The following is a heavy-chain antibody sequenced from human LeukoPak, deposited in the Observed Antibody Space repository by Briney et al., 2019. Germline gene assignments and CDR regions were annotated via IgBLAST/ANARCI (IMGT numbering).Heavy chain of an antibody. D-gene: IGHD1-1*01. CDR3: ATPPLEGGF. CDR2: IGSSSSYI. J-gene: IGHJ4*02. CDR1: GFTFSSYT. V-gene: IGHV3-21*01. Sequence: GGSLRLSCAASGFTFSSYTMNWVRQAPGKGLEWVSSIGSSSSYIYYADSMKGRFTISRDNAKNSLYLQMNSLRAEDTAVYYCATPPLEGGFWGQGTLVTVSS.